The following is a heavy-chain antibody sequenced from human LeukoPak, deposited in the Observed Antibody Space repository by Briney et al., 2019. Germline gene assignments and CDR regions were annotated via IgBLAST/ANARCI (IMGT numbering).Heavy chain of an antibody. V-gene: IGHV1-18*04. D-gene: IGHD6-19*01. J-gene: IGHJ3*02. Sequence: ASVKVSCKASGYTFTSYGISWVRQAPGQGLERMGWISAYNGNTNYAQKLQGRVTMTTDTSTSTAYMELRSLRSDDTAVYYCARTIAVAGHDAFDIWGQGTVVTVSS. CDR3: ARTIAVAGHDAFDI. CDR2: ISAYNGNT. CDR1: GYTFTSYG.